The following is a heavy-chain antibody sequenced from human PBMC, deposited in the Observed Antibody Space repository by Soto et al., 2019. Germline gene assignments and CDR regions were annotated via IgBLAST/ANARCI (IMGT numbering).Heavy chain of an antibody. J-gene: IGHJ4*02. CDR3: ARDNSGDDQRLRYFDWLYDY. CDR2: ISYDGSNK. D-gene: IGHD3-9*01. V-gene: IGHV3-30-3*01. Sequence: QPGGSLRLSCAAPGFTFSSYAMHWVRQAPGKGLEWVAVISYDGSNKYYADSVKGRFTIPRDNSKNTLYLQMNSLRAEDTAVYYCARDNSGDDQRLRYFDWLYDYWGQGTLVTVSS. CDR1: GFTFSSYA.